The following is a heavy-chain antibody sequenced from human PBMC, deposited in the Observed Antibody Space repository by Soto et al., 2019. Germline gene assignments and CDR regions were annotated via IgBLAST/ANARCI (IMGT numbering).Heavy chain of an antibody. CDR1: GFTFSSYA. V-gene: IGHV3-30-3*01. Sequence: QVQLVESGGGVVQPGRSLRLSCAASGFTFSSYAMHWVRQAPGKGLEWVAVISYDGSNKYYADSVKGRFTISRDNSKNTLYLQMNSLRAEDTAVYYCAAGGWRGDPAESWGQGTLVTVSS. CDR2: ISYDGSNK. J-gene: IGHJ4*02. CDR3: AAGGWRGDPAES. D-gene: IGHD4-17*01.